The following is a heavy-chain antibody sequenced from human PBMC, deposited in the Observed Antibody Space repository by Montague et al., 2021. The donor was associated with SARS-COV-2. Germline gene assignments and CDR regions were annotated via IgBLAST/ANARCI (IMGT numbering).Heavy chain of an antibody. J-gene: IGHJ4*02. CDR2: IYWDDDK. CDR3: AHRRPAVAAFDS. CDR1: GFSLSTRTVG. V-gene: IGHV2-5*02. D-gene: IGHD6-6*01. Sequence: PALVKPTQTLTLTCTFSGFSLSTRTVGVGWIRQPPGKALEWLALIYWDDDKRYSPSLKSRLTITKVTTKNQVVLTMTNMDPVDTATYYSAHRRPAVAAFDSWGQGTLVTVSS.